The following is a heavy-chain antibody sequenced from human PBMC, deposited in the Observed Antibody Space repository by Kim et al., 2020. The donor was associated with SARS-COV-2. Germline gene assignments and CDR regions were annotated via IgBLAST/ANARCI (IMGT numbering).Heavy chain of an antibody. CDR3: AHEMATIMGAFDI. J-gene: IGHJ3*02. V-gene: IGHV2-5*01. D-gene: IGHD5-12*01. Sequence: YSPSLKSRLTITKDTSKNQVVLTMTNMDPVDTATYYCAHEMATIMGAFDIWGQGTMVTVSS.